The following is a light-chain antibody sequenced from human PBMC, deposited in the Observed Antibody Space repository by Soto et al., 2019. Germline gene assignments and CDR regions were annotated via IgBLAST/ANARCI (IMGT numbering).Light chain of an antibody. CDR2: DAS. V-gene: IGKV1-5*01. Sequence: DIQMTQSPSTLSASVGDRVTITCRASQSISSWLAWYQQKPGEAPKLLIYDASSLESGVPSRFSGSGSGTEFTLTISSLQPDDFATYYCQQYNSYSWTFGQGTK. CDR1: QSISSW. CDR3: QQYNSYSWT. J-gene: IGKJ1*01.